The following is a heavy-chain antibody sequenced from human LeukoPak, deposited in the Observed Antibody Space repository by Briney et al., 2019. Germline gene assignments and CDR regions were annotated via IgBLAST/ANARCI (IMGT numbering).Heavy chain of an antibody. CDR3: AQRGSYDYGDYNDAFDI. J-gene: IGHJ3*02. V-gene: IGHV3-23*01. CDR1: GFTFSSYA. CDR2: ISGSGGST. Sequence: GGSLRLSCAASGFTFSSYAMSWVRQAPGKGLEWVSAISGSGGSTYYADSVKGRFTISRDNSKNTLYLQMNSLRAEDTAVYYCAQRGSYDYGDYNDAFDIWGQGTMVTVSS. D-gene: IGHD4-17*01.